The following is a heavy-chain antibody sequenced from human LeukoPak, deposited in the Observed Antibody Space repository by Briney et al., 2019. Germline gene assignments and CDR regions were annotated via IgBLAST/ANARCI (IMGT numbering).Heavy chain of an antibody. CDR1: GYTFTGYY. CDR2: INPNSGGT. CDR3: ASNAWGLAARWSNYYYGMDV. J-gene: IGHJ6*02. Sequence: ASVKVSCKASGYTFTGYYMHWVRQAPGQGLEWMGWINPNSGGTNYAQKFQGRVTMTRDTSISTAYMELSRLRSDDTAVYYCASNAWGLAARWSNYYYGMDVWGQGTTVTVSS. D-gene: IGHD6-6*01. V-gene: IGHV1-2*02.